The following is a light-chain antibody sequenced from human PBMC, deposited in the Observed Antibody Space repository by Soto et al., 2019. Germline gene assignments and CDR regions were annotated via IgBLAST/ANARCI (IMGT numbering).Light chain of an antibody. V-gene: IGKV3-20*01. CDR3: QRYGDSPRS. Sequence: EIVLTXSPGTLSLSPGERATLSCRASQSVSSGYLAWYQQKPGQAPRLLIYGSSSRATAIPDRFSGSGSGTDFSLTISRLEPGDFAVYYCQRYGDSPRSFGQGTKVDIK. CDR2: GSS. CDR1: QSVSSGY. J-gene: IGKJ1*01.